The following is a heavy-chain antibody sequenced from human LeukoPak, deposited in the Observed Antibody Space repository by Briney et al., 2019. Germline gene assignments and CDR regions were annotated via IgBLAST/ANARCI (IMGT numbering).Heavy chain of an antibody. CDR1: GGSISSSSYY. CDR2: IYYSGST. D-gene: IGHD1-26*01. Sequence: KPSETLSLTCTVSGGSISSSSYYWGWIRQPPGKGLEWIGSIYYSGSTYYNPSLKSRVTISVDTSKNQFSLKLSSVTAADTAVYYCARPRVATGADAFDIWGQGTMVTVSS. J-gene: IGHJ3*02. V-gene: IGHV4-39*07. CDR3: ARPRVATGADAFDI.